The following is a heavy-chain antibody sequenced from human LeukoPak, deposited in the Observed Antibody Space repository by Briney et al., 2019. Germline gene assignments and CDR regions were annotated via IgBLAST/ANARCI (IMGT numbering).Heavy chain of an antibody. V-gene: IGHV4-30-4*08. J-gene: IGHJ5*02. CDR3: ARGPGSDSSGRRFDP. Sequence: PSQTLSLTCTVSGGSISSGDYYWSWIRQPPAKGLDWIGYISYSGNTYYNPSLKSRLTRSVDTSKNQFSLKLSSVTAADTAVYYCARGPGSDSSGRRFDPWGQGTLVTVSS. CDR1: GGSISSGDYY. CDR2: ISYSGNT. D-gene: IGHD3-22*01.